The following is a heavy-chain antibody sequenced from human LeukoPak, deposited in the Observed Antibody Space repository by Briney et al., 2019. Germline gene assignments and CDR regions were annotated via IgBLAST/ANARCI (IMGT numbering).Heavy chain of an antibody. CDR1: GFTFSSYS. J-gene: IGHJ3*02. V-gene: IGHV3-48*01. D-gene: IGHD4-17*01. CDR3: ARYGDYGAFDI. CDR2: ISGSSSTR. Sequence: GGSLRLSCAASGFTFSSYSMNWVRRAPGKGLEWVSYISGSSSTRYYADSVKGRFTISRDNAKNSLYLQMNSLRAEDTSVYYCARYGDYGAFDIWGQGTMVTVSS.